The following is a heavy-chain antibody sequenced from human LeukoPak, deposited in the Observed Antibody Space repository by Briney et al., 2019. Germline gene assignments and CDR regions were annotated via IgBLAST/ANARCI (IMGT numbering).Heavy chain of an antibody. V-gene: IGHV3-21*01. CDR3: AKEAPAYQLLPYAAFDI. CDR1: GFTFSSYS. Sequence: GGSLRLSCAASGFTFSSYSMNWVCQAPGKGLEWVSSISSSSSYIYYADSVKGRFTISRDNAKNSLYLQMNSLRAEDTAVYYCAKEAPAYQLLPYAAFDIWGQGTMVTVSS. D-gene: IGHD2-2*01. CDR2: ISSSSSYI. J-gene: IGHJ3*02.